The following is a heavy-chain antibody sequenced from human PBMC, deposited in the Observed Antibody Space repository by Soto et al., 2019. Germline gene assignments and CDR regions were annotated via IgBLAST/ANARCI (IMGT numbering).Heavy chain of an antibody. CDR2: INPGNGNT. D-gene: IGHD3-10*01. Sequence: GASVKVSCKASGHAFTNFAIHWVRQAPGQRPEWMAWINPGNGNTKHSQQFQGRVTVTRDTSANTAYMDLSSLRSEDTAVYYCARDLNYGSPWGMDVWGQGTTVTVSS. CDR1: GHAFTNFA. J-gene: IGHJ6*02. CDR3: ARDLNYGSPWGMDV. V-gene: IGHV1-3*01.